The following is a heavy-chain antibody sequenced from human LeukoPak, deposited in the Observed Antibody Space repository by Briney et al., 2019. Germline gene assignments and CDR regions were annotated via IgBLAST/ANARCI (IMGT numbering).Heavy chain of an antibody. CDR1: GGTFSSYA. D-gene: IGHD2-2*02. CDR3: ARGIVVVPAAIGVDDYYYYMDV. V-gene: IGHV1-69*05. J-gene: IGHJ6*03. Sequence: SVKVSRKASGGTFSSYAISWVRQAPGQGLEWMGGIIPIFGTANYAQKFQGRVTITTDESTSTAYMELSSLRSEDTAVYYCARGIVVVPAAIGVDDYYYYMDVWGKGTTVTVSS. CDR2: IIPIFGTA.